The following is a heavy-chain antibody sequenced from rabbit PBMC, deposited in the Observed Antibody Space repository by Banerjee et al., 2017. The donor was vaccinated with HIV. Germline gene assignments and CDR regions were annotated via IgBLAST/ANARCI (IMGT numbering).Heavy chain of an antibody. V-gene: IGHV1S45*01. CDR2: MNTSSGNT. D-gene: IGHD1-1*01. CDR1: GFTLTSYW. Sequence: QQQLEESGGGLVKPGGTLTLTCTASGFTLTSYWMGWVRQAPGKGLEWVAWMNTSSGNTVYASWAKGRFTISKTSSTTVTLQMTSLTAADTATYFCARDLAGVSGWNFNLWGQGTLVTVS. CDR3: ARDLAGVSGWNFNL. J-gene: IGHJ4*01.